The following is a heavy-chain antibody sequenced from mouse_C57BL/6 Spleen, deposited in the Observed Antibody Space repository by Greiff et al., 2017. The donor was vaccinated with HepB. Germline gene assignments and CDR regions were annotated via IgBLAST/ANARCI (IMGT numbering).Heavy chain of an antibody. Sequence: QVQLQQPGAELVRPGSSVKLSCKASGYTFTGYWMHWVKQRPIQGLEWIGNIDPSDSETHYNQKFKDKATLTVDKSSSTAYMQLSSLTSEDSAVYYCARNYGSSPSWYFDVWGTGTTVTVSS. D-gene: IGHD1-1*01. CDR2: IDPSDSET. V-gene: IGHV1-52*01. CDR3: ARNYGSSPSWYFDV. CDR1: GYTFTGYW. J-gene: IGHJ1*03.